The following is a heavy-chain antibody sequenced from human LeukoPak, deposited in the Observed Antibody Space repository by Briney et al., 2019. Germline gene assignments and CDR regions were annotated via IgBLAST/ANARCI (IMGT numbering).Heavy chain of an antibody. CDR3: ARANILYPFDP. V-gene: IGHV1-8*01. CDR2: MNPSSGNT. J-gene: IGHJ5*02. Sequence: GASVKVSCKASGYTFTSYDINWVRQATEQGLEWMGWMNPSSGNTGYAQKFQGRVTMTRNTSISTAYMELSSLRSEDTAVYYCARANILYPFDPWGQGTLVTVSS. CDR1: GYTFTSYD. D-gene: IGHD2-8*01.